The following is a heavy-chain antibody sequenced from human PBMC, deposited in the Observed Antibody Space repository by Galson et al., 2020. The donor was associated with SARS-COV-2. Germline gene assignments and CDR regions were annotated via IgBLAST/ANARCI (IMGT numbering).Heavy chain of an antibody. V-gene: IGHV3-48*01. CDR3: ASPNIAAAGGSDY. Sequence: GGSLRLSCAASGFTFSNYGINWVRQAPGKGLEWVSYISTTSTAKYYADSVKGRFTISRDNAKNSLYLHISSLRAEDTAVYYCASPNIAAAGGSDYWGRGTLVTVSS. CDR1: GFTFSNYG. J-gene: IGHJ4*02. D-gene: IGHD6-13*01. CDR2: ISTTSTAK.